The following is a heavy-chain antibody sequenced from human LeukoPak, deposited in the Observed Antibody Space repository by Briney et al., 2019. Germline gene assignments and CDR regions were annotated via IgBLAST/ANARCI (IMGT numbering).Heavy chain of an antibody. D-gene: IGHD3-22*01. J-gene: IGHJ4*02. CDR3: ARDVYYYDSSGYYGRGYYYFDY. CDR1: GFTFSDYY. V-gene: IGHV3-11*04. CDR2: ISSSGSTI. Sequence: GGSLRLSCAASGFTFSDYYMSWIRQAPGKGLEWVSYISSSGSTIYYADSVKGRFTISRDNAKNSLYLQMNSLRAEDTAVYYCARDVYYYDSSGYYGRGYYYFDYWGQGTLVTVSS.